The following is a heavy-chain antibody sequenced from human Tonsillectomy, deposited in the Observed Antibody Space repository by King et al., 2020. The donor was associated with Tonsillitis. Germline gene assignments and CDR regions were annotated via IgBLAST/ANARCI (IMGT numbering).Heavy chain of an antibody. CDR3: ASGSSGYSSSWYPPCDAFAI. J-gene: IGHJ3*02. CDR1: GFTFSSYG. D-gene: IGHD6-13*01. V-gene: IGHV3-33*08. Sequence: VQLVESGGGVVQPGRSLRLSCVASGFTFSSYGMHWVRQAPGKGLEWVAVIWYDGSNQYYADSVRGRFTISRDNSKNTLYLQMNSLRAEDTAVYYCASGSSGYSSSWYPPCDAFAIWGQGTMVTVSS. CDR2: IWYDGSNQ.